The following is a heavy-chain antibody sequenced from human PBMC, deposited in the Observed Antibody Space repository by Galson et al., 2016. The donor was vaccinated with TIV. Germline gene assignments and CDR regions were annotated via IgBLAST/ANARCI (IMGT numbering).Heavy chain of an antibody. CDR1: GYSFTGYF. Sequence: SVKVSCKASGYSFTGYFMHWVRQAPGQGLEWMGLINPKTGATTYAQEFQGRITMTGDTSASTVYMDLNRLQSDDTAVYYCARSDSYYKYALDVWGQGTTVTVSS. V-gene: IGHV1-2*02. D-gene: IGHD3-10*01. J-gene: IGHJ3*01. CDR2: INPKTGAT. CDR3: ARSDSYYKYALDV.